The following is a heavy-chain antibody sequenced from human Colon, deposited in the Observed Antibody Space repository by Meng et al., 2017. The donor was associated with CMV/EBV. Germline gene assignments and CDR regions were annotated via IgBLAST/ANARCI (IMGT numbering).Heavy chain of an antibody. CDR1: W. J-gene: IGHJ5*02. CDR2: IYPGASDT. D-gene: IGHD1-26*01. CDR3: ARQNTGNYDH. V-gene: IGHV5-51*01. Sequence: WVAWVRQVPGNGLEWVGIIYPGASDTTYSPSFDGQVSISADKSISTAYLQWSSLKASDTALYYCARQNTGNYDHWGQGTLVTVSS.